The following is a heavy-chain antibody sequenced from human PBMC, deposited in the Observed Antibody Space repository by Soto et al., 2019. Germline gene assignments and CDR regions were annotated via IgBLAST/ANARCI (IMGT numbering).Heavy chain of an antibody. Sequence: GSLRLSCAASGFTFSSYSMNWVRQAPGKGLEWVSSISSSSSYIYYADSVKGRFTISRDNAKNSLYLQMNSLRAEDTAVYYCARGVGITGTDAFDIWGQGTMVTVSS. D-gene: IGHD1-20*01. CDR3: ARGVGITGTDAFDI. CDR1: GFTFSSYS. CDR2: ISSSSSYI. J-gene: IGHJ3*02. V-gene: IGHV3-21*01.